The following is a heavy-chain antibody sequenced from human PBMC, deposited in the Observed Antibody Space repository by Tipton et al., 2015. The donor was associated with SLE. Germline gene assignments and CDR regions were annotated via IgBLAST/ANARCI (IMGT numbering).Heavy chain of an antibody. D-gene: IGHD5-12*01. Sequence: TLSLTCTVSGASISDDNCYWGWIRHPPGKGLEWIGSMYYSGSTYYNPSLKSRVTIPVDTSENQFSLKLSSVTAADTAVYYCARGLKVDRVATAYYWYFDLWGRGTRVTVSS. CDR1: GASISDDNCY. J-gene: IGHJ2*01. CDR2: MYYSGST. V-gene: IGHV4-39*07. CDR3: ARGLKVDRVATAYYWYFDL.